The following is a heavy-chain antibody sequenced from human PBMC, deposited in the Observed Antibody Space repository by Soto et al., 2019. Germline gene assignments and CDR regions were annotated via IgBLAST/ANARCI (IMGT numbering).Heavy chain of an antibody. CDR1: GGYFSGYY. CDR3: ASRDGYLTHFDY. Sequence: PSATLGHTCAFYGGYFSGYYWSWIRPPPGKGLEWIGSINHSGSSYYNPSLKSRVTISVDTSKNQFSLKLSSVTAADTAVYYCASRDGYLTHFDYWGQGTLVTLSS. CDR2: INHSGSS. D-gene: IGHD5-12*01. J-gene: IGHJ4*02. V-gene: IGHV4-34*01.